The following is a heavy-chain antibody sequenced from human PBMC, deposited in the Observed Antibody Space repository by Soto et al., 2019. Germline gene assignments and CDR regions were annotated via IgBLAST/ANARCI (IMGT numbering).Heavy chain of an antibody. CDR1: EYSFTGHY. CDR3: AGDYDKSGYDYFDP. J-gene: IGHJ5*02. V-gene: IGHV1-2*02. Sequence: ASVKVSCKASEYSFTGHYLHWVRQAPGQGLEWMGWIDPKSGDTKYAPKFQDRVTMTSATSISTAYMDLTNLRYDDTAVYYCAGDYDKSGYDYFDPWGQGTLVTVSS. D-gene: IGHD3-22*01. CDR2: IDPKSGDT.